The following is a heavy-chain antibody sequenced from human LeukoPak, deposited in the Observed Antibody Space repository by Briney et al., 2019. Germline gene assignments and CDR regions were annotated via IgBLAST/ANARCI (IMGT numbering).Heavy chain of an antibody. CDR1: GFTFSSYA. Sequence: GGSLRLSCAASGFTFSSYAMHWVRQAPGKGLEWVAVISYDGSNKYYADSVKGRFTISRDNSKNTLYLQMNSLRAEDTAVYYCARDWPSGSYYHFDYWGQGTLVTVSS. D-gene: IGHD1-26*01. CDR2: ISYDGSNK. V-gene: IGHV3-30-3*01. CDR3: ARDWPSGSYYHFDY. J-gene: IGHJ4*02.